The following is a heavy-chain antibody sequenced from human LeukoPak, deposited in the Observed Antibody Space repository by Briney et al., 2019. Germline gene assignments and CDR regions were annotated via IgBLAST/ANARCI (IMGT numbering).Heavy chain of an antibody. CDR1: GFTVSSNY. V-gene: IGHV3-23*01. CDR2: ISGSGGST. Sequence: GGSLRLSCAASGFTVSSNYMSWVRQAPGKGLEWVSDISGSGGSTYYADSVKGRFTISRDNSKNTLYLQMNSLRAEDTAVYYCAKEHGGSSWYEDAFDIWGQGTMVTVSS. D-gene: IGHD6-13*01. CDR3: AKEHGGSSWYEDAFDI. J-gene: IGHJ3*02.